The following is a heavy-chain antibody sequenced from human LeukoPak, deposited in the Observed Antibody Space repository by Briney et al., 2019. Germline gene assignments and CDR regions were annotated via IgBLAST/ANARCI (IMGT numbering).Heavy chain of an antibody. CDR2: IYWNDDE. CDR1: GFSIRTSGVG. V-gene: IGHV2-5*01. J-gene: IGHJ4*02. CDR3: AHRSYYDGTGYGHFDY. Sequence: SGPTLVNPTQILTLTCTFSGFSIRTSGVGVAWIRQPPGKALEWVALIYWNDDERYNPSLQRRLTITKDTSNNQVLLTMTNMDPVDTATYYCAHRSYYDGTGYGHFDYWRQGILVTVSS. D-gene: IGHD3-22*01.